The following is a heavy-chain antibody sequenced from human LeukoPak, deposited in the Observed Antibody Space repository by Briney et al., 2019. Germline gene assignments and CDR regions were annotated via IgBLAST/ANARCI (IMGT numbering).Heavy chain of an antibody. CDR2: IYYSGST. J-gene: IGHJ3*02. CDR3: ARRGGSGRSFDI. D-gene: IGHD3-10*01. CDR1: GGSISSSLYY. V-gene: IGHV4-39*01. Sequence: PPETLSLTCNVSGGSISSSLYYWAWIRRPPGKGLEWIGTIYYSGSTYYNPSLKSRVAISVDTSKNQLSLKLNSVTAADTAVYYCARRGGSGRSFDIWGQGTMVTVSS.